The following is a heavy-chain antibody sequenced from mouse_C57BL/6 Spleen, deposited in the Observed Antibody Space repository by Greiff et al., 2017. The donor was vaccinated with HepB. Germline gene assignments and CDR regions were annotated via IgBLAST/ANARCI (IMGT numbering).Heavy chain of an antibody. V-gene: IGHV1-82*01. J-gene: IGHJ4*01. D-gene: IGHD3-1*01. CDR3: ARLGYRYYAMDY. Sequence: VQLQESGPEPVKPGASVKISCKASGYAFSSSWMNWVKQRPGKGLEWIGRIYPGDGDTNYNGKFKGKATLTADKSSSTAYMQLSSLTSEDSAVYFCARLGYRYYAMDYWGQGTSVTVSS. CDR1: GYAFSSSW. CDR2: IYPGDGDT.